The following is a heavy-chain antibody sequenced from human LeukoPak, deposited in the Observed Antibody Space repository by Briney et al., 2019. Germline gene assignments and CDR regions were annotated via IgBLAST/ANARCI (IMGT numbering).Heavy chain of an antibody. CDR1: GFAFSNFA. J-gene: IGHJ6*02. CDR2: VSYEGTIK. D-gene: IGHD3-10*01. V-gene: IGHV3-30*04. Sequence: PGRSLRLSCAASGFAFSNFAMHWVRQAPGKGLEWVAVVSYEGTIKYYADSAKGRFSISRDNSKSTLYLQMNSLRAEDTAVYYCAKDLVGSMVRGAIQHGMDVWGQGTTVTVSS. CDR3: AKDLVGSMVRGAIQHGMDV.